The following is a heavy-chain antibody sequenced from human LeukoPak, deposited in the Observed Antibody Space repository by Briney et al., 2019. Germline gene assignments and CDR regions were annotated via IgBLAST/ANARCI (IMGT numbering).Heavy chain of an antibody. CDR3: VKDMYYYDSSGFDY. D-gene: IGHD3-22*01. V-gene: IGHV3-30*02. J-gene: IGHJ4*02. CDR1: GFTFSGHG. Sequence: GGSLRLSCAASGFTFSGHGMHWVRQAPGKGLEWVAFIRFDGNNEYYADSVKGRFTISRDNSKNTLYLQMNSLRAEDTAVYYCVKDMYYYDSSGFDYWGQGTLVTVSS. CDR2: IRFDGNNE.